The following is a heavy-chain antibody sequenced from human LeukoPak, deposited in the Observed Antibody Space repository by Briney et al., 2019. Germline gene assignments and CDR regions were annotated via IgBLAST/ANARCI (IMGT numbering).Heavy chain of an antibody. Sequence: SEALSLTCAVYGGSFSGYYWSWIRQPPGKGLEWIGEINHSGSTNYNPSLKSRVTISVDTSKNQFSLKLSSVTAADTAVYYCAGTRLYCSSTSCLFDYWGQGTLVTVSS. D-gene: IGHD2-2*01. CDR3: AGTRLYCSSTSCLFDY. CDR2: INHSGST. CDR1: GGSFSGYY. J-gene: IGHJ4*02. V-gene: IGHV4-34*01.